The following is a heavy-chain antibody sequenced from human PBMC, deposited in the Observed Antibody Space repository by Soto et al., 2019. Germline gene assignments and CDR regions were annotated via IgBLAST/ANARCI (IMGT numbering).Heavy chain of an antibody. V-gene: IGHV1-46*01. Sequence: ASVKVSCKASGYSFTGNSIHWVRQAPGQGLEWMGIINPSGGSTSYAQKFQGRVTMTTDTSTSTAYMELRSLRSDDTAVYYCARDYFGDYYGSGSYPPLGYWGQGTLVTVSS. J-gene: IGHJ4*02. D-gene: IGHD3-10*01. CDR3: ARDYFGDYYGSGSYPPLGY. CDR1: GYSFTGNS. CDR2: INPSGGST.